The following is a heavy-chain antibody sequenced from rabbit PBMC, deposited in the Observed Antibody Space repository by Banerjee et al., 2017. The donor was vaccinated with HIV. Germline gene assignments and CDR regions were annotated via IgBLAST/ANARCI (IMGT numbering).Heavy chain of an antibody. V-gene: IGHV1S40*01. J-gene: IGHJ2*01. D-gene: IGHD1-1*01. Sequence: QSLEESGGDLVKPGASLTLTCKASGFDFSSSDYMCWVRQAPGKGLEWIACINIVTGKSVYASWAKGRFTMSRTSSTTVTLQMTSLTDADTAPYFCARNYVNTFDLWGPGTLVTVS. CDR3: ARNYVNTFDL. CDR2: INIVTGKS. CDR1: GFDFSSSDY.